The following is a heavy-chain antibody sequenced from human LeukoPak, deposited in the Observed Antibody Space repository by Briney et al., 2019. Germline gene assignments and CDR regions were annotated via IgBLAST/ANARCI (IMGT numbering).Heavy chain of an antibody. CDR3: VRLRRNYDSSGYYYYYDY. CDR1: GYTFSSFS. CDR2: ISVRSNYI. V-gene: IGHV3-21*01. Sequence: GGSLRLSCVASGYTFSSFSINWVRQAPGKGLEWVSSISVRSNYIYYADSERGRFSISRDDARNSLYLQIDSLRGDDTAVYYCVRLRRNYDSSGYYYYYDYWGQGTLVTVSS. J-gene: IGHJ4*02. D-gene: IGHD3-22*01.